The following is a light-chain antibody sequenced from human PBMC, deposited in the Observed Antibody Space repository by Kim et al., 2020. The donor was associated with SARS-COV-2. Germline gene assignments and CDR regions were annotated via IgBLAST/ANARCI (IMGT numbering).Light chain of an antibody. V-gene: IGLV2-8*01. CDR1: NSDIGDYTY. Sequence: GQSVTISCTGTNSDIGDYTYVSWYQQDPGKAPKLMIYEVSERPSGVPDRFSGSKSGNTASLTVSGLQAEDEADYYCSSYAGSKGVIFGGGTKLTVL. CDR2: EVS. CDR3: SSYAGSKGVI. J-gene: IGLJ2*01.